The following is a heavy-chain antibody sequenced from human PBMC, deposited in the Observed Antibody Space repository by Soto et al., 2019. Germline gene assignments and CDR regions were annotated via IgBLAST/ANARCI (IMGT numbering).Heavy chain of an antibody. J-gene: IGHJ5*02. CDR3: ATLGYSGYDSGAWWFDP. CDR1: GYTLTELS. CDR2: FDPEDGET. V-gene: IGHV1-24*01. D-gene: IGHD5-12*01. Sequence: ASVKVSCKVSGYTLTELSMHWVRQAPGKGLEWMGGFDPEDGETINAQKFQGRVTMTEDTSTDTAYMELSSLRSEDTAVYYCATLGYSGYDSGAWWFDPWGQGTLVTVSS.